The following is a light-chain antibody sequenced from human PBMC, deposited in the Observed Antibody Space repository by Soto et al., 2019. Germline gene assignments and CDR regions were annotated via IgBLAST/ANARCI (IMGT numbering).Light chain of an antibody. CDR1: QSVSSSGY. Sequence: EIVMTQSPGTLPLSPGERATLSCRASQSVSSSGYLAWYQQKPGQAPRFLISGASSRATGIPDRFSGSGSGTDFTLTISRLEPEDFAVYYCQHYSSSPTFGQGTRLEIK. V-gene: IGKV3-20*01. CDR2: GAS. CDR3: QHYSSSPT. J-gene: IGKJ5*01.